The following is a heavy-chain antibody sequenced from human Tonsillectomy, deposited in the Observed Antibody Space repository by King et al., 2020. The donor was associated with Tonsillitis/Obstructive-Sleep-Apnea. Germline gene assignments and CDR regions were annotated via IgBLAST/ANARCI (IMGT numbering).Heavy chain of an antibody. CDR2: IGTAGDT. J-gene: IGHJ4*02. CDR3: ARTAMVTGGFDY. CDR1: GFTFSSYD. D-gene: IGHD5-18*01. Sequence: VQLVESGGGLVQPGGSLRLSCAASGFTFSSYDMHWFRQATGKGLEWVSAIGTAGDTYYPGSVKGRFTISRENAKNSLYLQMNSLRAGDTAVYYCARTAMVTGGFDYWGQGTLVTVSS. V-gene: IGHV3-13*04.